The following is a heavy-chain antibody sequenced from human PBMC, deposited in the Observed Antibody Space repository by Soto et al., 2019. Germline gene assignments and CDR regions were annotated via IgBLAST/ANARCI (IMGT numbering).Heavy chain of an antibody. CDR2: IKRKADGGTT. J-gene: IGHJ4*02. D-gene: IGHD6-19*01. CDR3: RTQWLD. V-gene: IGHV3-15*01. CDR1: GFAFINAW. Sequence: GGSLRLSCAASGFAFINAWISYGRQAPGKGLEWVGLIKRKADGGTTDYAAPLKGRFTISRDDSKNTLYLQMSSLKTEDTAVYYCRTQWLDWGQGTLVTVSS.